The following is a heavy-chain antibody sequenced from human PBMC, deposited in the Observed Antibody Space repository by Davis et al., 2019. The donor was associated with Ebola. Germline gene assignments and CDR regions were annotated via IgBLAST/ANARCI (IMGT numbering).Heavy chain of an antibody. V-gene: IGHV1-18*01. J-gene: IGHJ4*02. CDR2: ISAFNGDT. CDR3: ARESGVVGYIDH. Sequence: AASVKVSCKASGYNFRDYGFSWVRRAPGQGLEWLGWISAFNGDTSYAQKVQGRVTMTTDNPTNTVYMELRGLRSDDTAVYYCARESGVVGYIDHWGQGTRVTVSS. D-gene: IGHD2-8*02. CDR1: GYNFRDYG.